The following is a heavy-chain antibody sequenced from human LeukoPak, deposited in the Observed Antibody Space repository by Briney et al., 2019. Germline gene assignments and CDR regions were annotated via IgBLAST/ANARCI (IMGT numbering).Heavy chain of an antibody. J-gene: IGHJ4*02. CDR1: GFTFSSYS. Sequence: QPGGSLRLXCAASGFTFSSYSMNWVRQAPGKGLEWVSYISSSGSTIYYADSVKGRFTISRDNAKNSLYLQMNSLRAEDTAVYYCASLISIAARPGAFDYWGQGTLVTVSS. CDR3: ASLISIAARPGAFDY. D-gene: IGHD6-6*01. V-gene: IGHV3-48*01. CDR2: ISSSGSTI.